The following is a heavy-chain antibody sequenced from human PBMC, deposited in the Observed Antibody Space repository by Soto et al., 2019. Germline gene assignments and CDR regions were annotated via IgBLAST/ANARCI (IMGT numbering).Heavy chain of an antibody. CDR1: RYSISRGYY. J-gene: IGHJ5*02. CDR2: IHHGGST. CDR3: ARVGPWVPYYYDSSPCTFQNWSDP. D-gene: IGHD3-22*01. V-gene: IGHV4-38-2*01. Sequence: SETLSLTCAVSRYSISRGYYWGWLRQPPGKGLEWIGSIHHGGSTYYNPSLNSRVPLSMDMTNSHVSLILNSVTAAYTSVYYCARVGPWVPYYYDSSPCTFQNWSDPCDPGPRGALSS.